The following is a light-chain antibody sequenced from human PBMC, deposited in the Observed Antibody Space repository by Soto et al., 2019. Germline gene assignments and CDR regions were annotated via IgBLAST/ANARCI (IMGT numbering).Light chain of an antibody. J-gene: IGLJ2*01. V-gene: IGLV2-8*01. CDR1: SSDVGAFNY. CDR3: SSYAGSNTVV. CDR2: EVF. Sequence: QSALTQPPSASGSPGQSVTISCTGTSSDVGAFNYVSWYQQLPGKAPKLMIYEVFERPSGVPDRFSGSKSGNTASLTVSGLQAEDEADYYCSSYAGSNTVVFGGGTKLTVL.